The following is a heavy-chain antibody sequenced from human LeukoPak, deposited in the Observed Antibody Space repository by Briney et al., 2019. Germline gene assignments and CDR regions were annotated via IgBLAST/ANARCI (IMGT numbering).Heavy chain of an antibody. Sequence: SETLSLTCTVSGGSISSYYWSWIRQPPGKGLEWIGEINHSGSTNYNPSLKSRVTISVDTSKNQFSLKLSSVTAADTAVYYCATYGPGRYLDVWGKGTTVTISS. CDR2: INHSGST. D-gene: IGHD3-10*01. CDR3: ATYGPGRYLDV. CDR1: GGSISSYY. J-gene: IGHJ6*03. V-gene: IGHV4-34*01.